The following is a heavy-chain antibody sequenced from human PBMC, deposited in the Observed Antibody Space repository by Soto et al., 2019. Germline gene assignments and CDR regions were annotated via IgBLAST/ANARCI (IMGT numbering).Heavy chain of an antibody. CDR3: ARVYDILTSAWLDP. V-gene: IGHV3-11*05. CDR1: GFTLSDYY. Sequence: QEQLVESGGGLVKPGGSLRLSCAASGFTLSDYYMNWIRQAPGKGLEWISYISTNSRYTKYADSVKGRFTISRDDAKNSLYLQMNSLRVEDTAVYYCARVYDILTSAWLDPWGQGTLVTVSS. D-gene: IGHD3-9*01. CDR2: ISTNSRYT. J-gene: IGHJ5*02.